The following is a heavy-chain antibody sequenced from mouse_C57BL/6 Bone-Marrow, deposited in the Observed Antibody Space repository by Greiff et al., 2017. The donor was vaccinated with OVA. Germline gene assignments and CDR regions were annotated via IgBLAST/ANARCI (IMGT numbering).Heavy chain of an antibody. Sequence: QVQLQQPGAELVKPGASVKLSCKASGYTFTSYWMHWVKQRPGQGLEWIGMIHPNSGSTNYNEKFKSKATLTVDKSSSTAYMQLSSLTSEDAAVYYCARWTVVAPFDYWGQGTTLTVSS. J-gene: IGHJ2*01. CDR3: ARWTVVAPFDY. CDR1: GYTFTSYW. CDR2: IHPNSGST. V-gene: IGHV1-64*01. D-gene: IGHD1-1*01.